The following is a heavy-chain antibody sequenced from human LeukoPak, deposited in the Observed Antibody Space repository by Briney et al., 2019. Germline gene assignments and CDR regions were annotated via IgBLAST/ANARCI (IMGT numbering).Heavy chain of an antibody. CDR3: ARDRVEGHYYFDY. Sequence: PGGSLRHSCAASGFTFSSYSMNWVRQAPGKGLEWVSSISSSSSYIYYADSVKGRFTISRDNAKNSLYLQMNSLRAEDTAVYYCARDRVEGHYYFDYWGQGTLVTVSS. J-gene: IGHJ4*02. V-gene: IGHV3-21*01. CDR2: ISSSSSYI. CDR1: GFTFSSYS.